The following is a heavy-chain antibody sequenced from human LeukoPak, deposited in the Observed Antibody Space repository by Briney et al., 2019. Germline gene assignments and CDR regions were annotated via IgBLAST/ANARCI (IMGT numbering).Heavy chain of an antibody. CDR3: TTDRYPSSNSAPGTFDY. D-gene: IGHD4-11*01. Sequence: GGSLRLSCAASGFTFSSYSMNWVRQAPGKGLEWVGRIKSKTDGGTTDYAAPVKGRFTISRDDSKNTLYLQMNSLKTEDTAVYYCTTDRYPSSNSAPGTFDYWGQGTLVTVSS. CDR2: IKSKTDGGTT. CDR1: GFTFSSYS. J-gene: IGHJ4*02. V-gene: IGHV3-15*01.